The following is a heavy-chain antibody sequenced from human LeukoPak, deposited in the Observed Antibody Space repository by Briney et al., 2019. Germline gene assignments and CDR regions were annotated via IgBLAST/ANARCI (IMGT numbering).Heavy chain of an antibody. CDR3: ATDPYYDSCGYYFRFDP. V-gene: IGHV1-24*01. CDR1: GYTLTELS. J-gene: IGHJ5*02. CDR2: FDPEDGET. Sequence: ASVKVSCKVSGYTLTELSMHWVRQAPGKGLEWMGGFDPEDGETIYAQKFQGRVTMTEDTSTDTAYMELSSLRSEDTAVYYCATDPYYDSCGYYFRFDPWGEATLVTVSS. D-gene: IGHD3-22*01.